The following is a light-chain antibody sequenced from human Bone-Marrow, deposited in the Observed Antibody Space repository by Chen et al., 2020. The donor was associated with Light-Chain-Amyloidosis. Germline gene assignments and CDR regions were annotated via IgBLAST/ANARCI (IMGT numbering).Light chain of an antibody. CDR3: QSYATNTWI. J-gene: IGLJ3*02. CDR1: SGYIATNY. V-gene: IGLV6-57*03. CDR2: END. Sequence: NFLLTPDHSVSESPGTTVTISCTRSSGYIATNYVQWYQQRPGSAPTTVIYENDLRPSGVPDRCSGSIDTSSNSASLTISGLETEDEADYYCQSYATNTWIFGGGTHLTVL.